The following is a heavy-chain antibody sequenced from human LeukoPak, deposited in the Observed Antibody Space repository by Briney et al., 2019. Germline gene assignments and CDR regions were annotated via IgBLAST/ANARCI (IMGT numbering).Heavy chain of an antibody. V-gene: IGHV3-21*01. CDR2: ITTSSSYM. Sequence: PGGSLRLSCAASGFTFSAYNMNWVRRTPGKGLEWVSSITTSSSYMFYADSVRGRFTISRDNAENSLYLQMNSLRDEDTAVYYCARDPYSGGYGAYYYYYKDVWGKGTTVTVSS. J-gene: IGHJ6*03. CDR1: GFTFSAYN. CDR3: ARDPYSGGYGAYYYYYKDV. D-gene: IGHD6-19*01.